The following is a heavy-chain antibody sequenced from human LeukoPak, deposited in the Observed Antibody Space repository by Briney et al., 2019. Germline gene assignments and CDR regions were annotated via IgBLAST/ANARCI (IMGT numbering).Heavy chain of an antibody. CDR2: IIPILGIA. J-gene: IGHJ4*02. V-gene: IGHV1-69*04. Sequence: ASVKVSCKASGGTFSSYAISWVRQAPGQGLEWMGRIIPILGIANYAQKFQGRVTITADKSTSTAYMELSSLRSEDTAVYYCARDHMRQWLPYYFDYWGQGTLVTVFS. CDR3: ARDHMRQWLPYYFDY. D-gene: IGHD6-19*01. CDR1: GGTFSSYA.